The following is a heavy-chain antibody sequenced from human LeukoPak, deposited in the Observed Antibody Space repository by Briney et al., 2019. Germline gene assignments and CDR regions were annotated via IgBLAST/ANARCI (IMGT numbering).Heavy chain of an antibody. CDR3: ARVRWELGAFDI. J-gene: IGHJ3*02. CDR2: ISSSGSTI. Sequence: AGGSLRLSCAASGFTFSDYYMSWIRQATGKGLEWVSYISSSGSTIYYADSVKGRFTISRDNAKNSLYLQMNSLRAEDTAVYSCARVRWELGAFDIWGQGTMVTVSS. D-gene: IGHD1-26*01. CDR1: GFTFSDYY. V-gene: IGHV3-11*01.